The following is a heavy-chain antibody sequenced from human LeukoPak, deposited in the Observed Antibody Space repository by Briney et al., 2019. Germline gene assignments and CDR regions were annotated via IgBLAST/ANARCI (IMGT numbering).Heavy chain of an antibody. Sequence: GGSLRLSCAASGFTFSSYTMSWVRQAPGKGLEWVSAISGSGGSTYYADSVKGRFTISRDNSKNTLYLQMNSLRAEDTAVYYCAKPEAVAGTSSWFDPWGQGTLVTVSS. V-gene: IGHV3-23*01. J-gene: IGHJ5*02. CDR1: GFTFSSYT. CDR2: ISGSGGST. CDR3: AKPEAVAGTSSWFDP. D-gene: IGHD6-19*01.